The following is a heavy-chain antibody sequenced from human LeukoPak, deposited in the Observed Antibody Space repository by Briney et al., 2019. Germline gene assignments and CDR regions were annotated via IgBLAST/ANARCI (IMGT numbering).Heavy chain of an antibody. CDR1: GYTFTSYY. D-gene: IGHD3-10*01. V-gene: IGHV1-46*01. CDR2: INPSGGRT. CDR3: ARGPSITMVRGGQWYYYMDV. J-gene: IGHJ6*03. Sequence: ASVKVSCKASGYTFTSYYIHWVRQAPGQGREWMGLINPSGGRTNYAQKFQGRVTMTRDTSTSTVYMELSNLRSEDTAVYYCARGPSITMVRGGQWYYYMDVWGKGTTVTISS.